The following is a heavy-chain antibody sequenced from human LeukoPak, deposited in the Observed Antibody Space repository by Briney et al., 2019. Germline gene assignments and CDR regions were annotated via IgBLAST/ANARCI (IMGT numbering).Heavy chain of an antibody. J-gene: IGHJ4*02. D-gene: IGHD3-10*01. CDR2: INPSGGST. CDR1: GYTFTSYY. Sequence: ASVKVSCKASGYTFTSYYMHWVRQAPGRGLEWMGIINPSGGSTSYAQKFQGRVTMTRDTSTSTVYMELSSLRSEDTAVYYCARELGGGGFDYWGQGTLVTVSS. CDR3: ARELGGGGFDY. V-gene: IGHV1-46*01.